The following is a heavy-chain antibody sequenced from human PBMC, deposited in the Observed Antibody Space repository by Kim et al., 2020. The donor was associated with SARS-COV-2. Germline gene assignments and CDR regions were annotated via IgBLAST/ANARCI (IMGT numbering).Heavy chain of an antibody. CDR3: ARDVSGYSPNYYYYGMDV. J-gene: IGHJ6*02. V-gene: IGHV4-59*01. Sequence: KRRVTIEVDTSKNQFSLKLSSVTAADTAVYYCARDVSGYSPNYYYYGMDVWGQGTTVTVSS. D-gene: IGHD3-22*01.